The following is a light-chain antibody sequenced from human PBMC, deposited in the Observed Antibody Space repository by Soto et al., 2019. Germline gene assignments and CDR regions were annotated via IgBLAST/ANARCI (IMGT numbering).Light chain of an antibody. V-gene: IGLV2-11*01. Sequence: SALTQPRSVSGSPGQSVTISCTGTSSDVGGYNYVSWYQQHPGKAPKLMIYDVSKRPSGVPDRFSGSKSGNTASLTISGLQAEDEADYYCCSYAGSYPSYVFGTGTKLTVL. J-gene: IGLJ1*01. CDR3: CSYAGSYPSYV. CDR2: DVS. CDR1: SSDVGGYNY.